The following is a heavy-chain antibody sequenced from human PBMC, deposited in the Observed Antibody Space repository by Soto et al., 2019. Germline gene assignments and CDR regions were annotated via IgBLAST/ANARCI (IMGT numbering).Heavy chain of an antibody. V-gene: IGHV4-34*01. J-gene: IGHJ4*02. CDR3: ARARAAAGSINY. CDR2: INHSGST. D-gene: IGHD6-13*01. CDR1: GGSFSGYY. Sequence: ASETLSLTCAVYGGSFSGYYWSWIRQPPGKGLEWIGEINHSGSTNYNPSLKSRVTISVDTSKNQFSLKLGSVTAADTAVYYCARARAAAGSINYWGQGTLVTVSS.